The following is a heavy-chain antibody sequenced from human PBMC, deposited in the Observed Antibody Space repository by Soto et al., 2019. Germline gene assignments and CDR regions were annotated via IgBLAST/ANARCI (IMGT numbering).Heavy chain of an antibody. V-gene: IGHV1-58*01. D-gene: IGHD3-10*01. CDR3: AAAAYTMVRGYYYYGMDV. CDR2: IVVGSGNT. CDR1: GFTFTSSA. J-gene: IGHJ6*02. Sequence: VKVSCKASGFTFTSSAVQWVRQARGQRLEWIGWIVVGSGNTNYAQKFQERVTITRDMSTSTAYMELSSLRSEDTAVYYCAAAAYTMVRGYYYYGMDVWGQGTTVTVSS.